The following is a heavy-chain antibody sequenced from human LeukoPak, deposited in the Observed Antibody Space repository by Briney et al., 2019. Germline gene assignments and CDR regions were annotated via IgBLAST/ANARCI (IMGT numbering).Heavy chain of an antibody. CDR1: GFTFDDYA. J-gene: IGHJ4*02. D-gene: IGHD6-13*01. CDR3: ARGRIAAAGTLDY. V-gene: IGHV4-30-2*01. Sequence: LRLSCAASGFTFDDYAMHWIRQPPGKGLEWIGYIYHSGSTYYNPSLKSRVTISVDRSKNQFSLKLSSVTAADTAVYYCARGRIAAAGTLDYWGQGTLVTVSS. CDR2: IYHSGST.